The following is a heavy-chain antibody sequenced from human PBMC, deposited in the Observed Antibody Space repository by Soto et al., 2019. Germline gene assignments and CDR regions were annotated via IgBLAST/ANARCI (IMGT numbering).Heavy chain of an antibody. V-gene: IGHV4-39*01. CDR3: AGYGELVYYYYGMDV. CDR1: GGSISSSSYY. D-gene: IGHD3-10*01. CDR2: IYYSGST. Sequence: SETLSLTCTASGGSISSSSYYWGWIRQPPGKGLEWIGSIYYSGSTYYNPSLKSRVTISVDTSKNQFSLKLSSVTAADTAVYYCAGYGELVYYYYGMDVWGQGTTVTVS. J-gene: IGHJ6*02.